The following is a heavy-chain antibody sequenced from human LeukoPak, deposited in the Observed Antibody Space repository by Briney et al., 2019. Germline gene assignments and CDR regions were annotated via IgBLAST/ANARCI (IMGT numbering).Heavy chain of an antibody. CDR1: GFTFDDYG. CDR3: ARDSGSGSSFDY. Sequence: PGGSLRLSCAASGFTFDDYGMSWVRQAPGKGLEWVSGINWNGGSTGYADSVKGRFTISRDNAKNSLYLQMNSLRAEDTALYHCARDSGSGSSFDYWGQGTLVSVSS. D-gene: IGHD3-10*01. CDR2: INWNGGST. J-gene: IGHJ4*02. V-gene: IGHV3-20*01.